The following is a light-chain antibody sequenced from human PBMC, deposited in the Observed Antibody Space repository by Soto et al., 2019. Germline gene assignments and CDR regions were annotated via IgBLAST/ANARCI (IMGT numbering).Light chain of an antibody. V-gene: IGLV2-14*01. Sequence: QSALTQPASVSGSPGQSITISCTGTSSDVGGYKYVSWYQQHPGKAPKLMIYDVSSRPSGVSNRFSGSKSGNTASLTISGLQAEDEADYYCSSYTSSSTKVFGGGTQLTVL. CDR1: SSDVGGYKY. J-gene: IGLJ2*01. CDR2: DVS. CDR3: SSYTSSSTKV.